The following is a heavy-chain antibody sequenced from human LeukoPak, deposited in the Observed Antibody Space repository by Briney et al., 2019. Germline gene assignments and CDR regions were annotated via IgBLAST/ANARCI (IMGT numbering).Heavy chain of an antibody. CDR2: IWYDGSNK. CDR1: GFTFSYCG. J-gene: IGHJ4*02. V-gene: IGHV3-33*01. CDR3: ARVHFSSSPYFDY. Sequence: GRSLRLSCAASGFTFSYCGMHWVRQAPGKGLEWVAVIWYDGSNKYYADSVKGRFTISRDNSKNTLYLQMNSLRAEDTAVYYCARVHFSSSPYFDYWGQGTLVTVSS. D-gene: IGHD6-6*01.